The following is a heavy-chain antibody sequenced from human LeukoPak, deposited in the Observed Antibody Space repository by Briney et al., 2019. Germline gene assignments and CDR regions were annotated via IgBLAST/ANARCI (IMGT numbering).Heavy chain of an antibody. Sequence: TGGSLRLSCAASGFTFSSYAISWVRQAPGKGLKWVSTISDSGGTTYYADSVKGRFTISRDNSKNTLYLQTNSLSAEDTAVYYCANQLTDTWGQGTLVTVSS. D-gene: IGHD2-2*01. CDR2: ISDSGGTT. V-gene: IGHV3-23*01. J-gene: IGHJ5*02. CDR3: ANQLTDT. CDR1: GFTFSSYA.